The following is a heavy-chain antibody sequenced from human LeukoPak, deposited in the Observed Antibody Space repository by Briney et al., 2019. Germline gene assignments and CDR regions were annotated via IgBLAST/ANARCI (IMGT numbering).Heavy chain of an antibody. CDR3: ARDGKGGYFPNAFDI. CDR1: GFTFSSYA. J-gene: IGHJ3*02. D-gene: IGHD3-22*01. Sequence: GGSLRLSCAASGFTFSSYAMRWVRQAPGKGLEWVAVISYDGSNKYYADSVKGRFTISRDNSKNTLYLQMNSLRAEDTAVYYCARDGKGGYFPNAFDIWGQGTMVTVSS. V-gene: IGHV3-30-3*01. CDR2: ISYDGSNK.